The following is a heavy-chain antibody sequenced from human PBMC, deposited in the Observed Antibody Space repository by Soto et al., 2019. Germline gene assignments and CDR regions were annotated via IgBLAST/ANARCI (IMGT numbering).Heavy chain of an antibody. J-gene: IGHJ4*02. CDR1: GGSFSGYY. Sequence: SETLSLTCAVYGGSFSGYYWSWIRQPPGKGLEWIGEINHSGSTNYNPSLKSRVTISVDTSKNQFSLKLSSVTAADTAVYYCARLHDYGDYSDYWGQGTLVTVSS. CDR2: INHSGST. V-gene: IGHV4-34*01. D-gene: IGHD4-17*01. CDR3: ARLHDYGDYSDY.